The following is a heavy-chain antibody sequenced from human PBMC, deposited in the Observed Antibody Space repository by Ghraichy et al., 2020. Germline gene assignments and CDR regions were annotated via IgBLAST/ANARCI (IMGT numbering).Heavy chain of an antibody. D-gene: IGHD2-2*01. CDR1: GFSLSTSGVG. V-gene: IGHV2-5*01. CDR3: PRIDLVVPSHGLPLLLDY. J-gene: IGHJ4*02. Sequence: SGPTLVKPTQTLTLTCTFSGFSLSTSGVGVSWIRQPPGQALEWLALIYWNDDKRYSPSLKSRLTITKDTSKNQVVLTMTNLGPVDTATNYCPRIDLVVPSHGLPLLLDYWGQGTLVPVSS. CDR2: IYWNDDK.